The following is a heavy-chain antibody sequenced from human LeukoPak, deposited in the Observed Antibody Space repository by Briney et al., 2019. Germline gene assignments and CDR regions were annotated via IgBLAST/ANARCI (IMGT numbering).Heavy chain of an antibody. CDR2: ISAYNGNT. D-gene: IGHD6-13*01. CDR3: ARAPTGYSSSWRYYYYYMDV. Sequence: GASVKVSCKASGYTFTSYGISRVRQAPGQGLEWMGWISAYNGNTNYAQKLQGRVTMTTDTSTSTVYMELSSLRSEDTAVYYCARAPTGYSSSWRYYYYYMDVWGKGTTVTVSS. CDR1: GYTFTSYG. V-gene: IGHV1-18*01. J-gene: IGHJ6*03.